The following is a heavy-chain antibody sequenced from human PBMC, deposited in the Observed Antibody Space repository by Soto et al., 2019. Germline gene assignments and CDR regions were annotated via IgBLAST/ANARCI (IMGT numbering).Heavy chain of an antibody. J-gene: IGHJ4*02. Sequence: EVQLVESGGGLVQPGGSLRLSCAASGFTVSSNYMSWVRQAPGKGLEWVSVIYSGGSTYYADSVKGRFTISRDNSKNTLYLQMNSLRAEDTAVYYCARYSSGWGNTYFDYWGQGTLVTGSS. D-gene: IGHD6-19*01. CDR1: GFTVSSNY. CDR2: IYSGGST. CDR3: ARYSSGWGNTYFDY. V-gene: IGHV3-66*01.